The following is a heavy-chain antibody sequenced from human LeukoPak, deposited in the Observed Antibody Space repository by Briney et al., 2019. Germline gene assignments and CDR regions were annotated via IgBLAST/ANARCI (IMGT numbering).Heavy chain of an antibody. CDR3: AKGTYHYDSSGYSPRPVIDY. D-gene: IGHD3-22*01. CDR2: INHSGST. V-gene: IGHV4-34*01. J-gene: IGHJ4*02. CDR1: GGSFSGYD. Sequence: PSETLSLTCAVYGGSFSGYDWSWIRQPPGKGLEWIGEINHSGSTNYNPSLKSRGTIAVGASTRQFSLKLSSVTAADTAVYYCAKGTYHYDSSGYSPRPVIDYWGQGTPVTVSS.